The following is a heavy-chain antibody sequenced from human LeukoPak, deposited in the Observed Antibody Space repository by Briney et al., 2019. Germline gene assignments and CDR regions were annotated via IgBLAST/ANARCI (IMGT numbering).Heavy chain of an antibody. V-gene: IGHV3-30-3*01. CDR3: ARDEGGKYSSGWMSNWFDP. Sequence: PGVSLRLSCAASGFTFSTFTMHWVRQAPGKGLEWVAVVSHDGNEKFYADSVRGRFTISRDNSKNTLFLQMNSLRPEDTAVYYCARDEGGKYSSGWMSNWFDPWGQGTLVTVSS. CDR1: GFTFSTFT. D-gene: IGHD6-19*01. CDR2: VSHDGNEK. J-gene: IGHJ5*02.